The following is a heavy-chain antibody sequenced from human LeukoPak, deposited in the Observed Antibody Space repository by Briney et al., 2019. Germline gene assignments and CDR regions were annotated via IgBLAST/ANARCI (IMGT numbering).Heavy chain of an antibody. V-gene: IGHV1-69*13. CDR2: IIPIFGTA. J-gene: IGHJ6*02. CDR1: GGTFSSYA. Sequence: SVKVSCKASGGTFSSYAISWVRQAPGQGLEWMGGIIPIFGTANYAQKFQGRVTITADESTSTAYMELSSLRSEDTAVYYCASGYCGGDCHSTSYYYYGMDVWGQGTTVTVSS. CDR3: ASGYCGGDCHSTSYYYYGMDV. D-gene: IGHD2-21*02.